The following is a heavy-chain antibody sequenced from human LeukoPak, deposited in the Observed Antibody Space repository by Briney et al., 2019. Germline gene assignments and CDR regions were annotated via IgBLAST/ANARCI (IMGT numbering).Heavy chain of an antibody. V-gene: IGHV4-34*01. CDR1: GGSFSGYY. CDR3: AKSGYDLGYYYYYYMDV. Sequence: SEPLSLTCAVYGGSFSGYYWSWIRQPPGKGLEWIGEINHSGSTNYNPSLKSRVTISVDTSKNQFSLKLSSLTAADTAVYYCAKSGYDLGYYYYYYMDVWGKGTTVTVSS. D-gene: IGHD5-12*01. J-gene: IGHJ6*03. CDR2: INHSGST.